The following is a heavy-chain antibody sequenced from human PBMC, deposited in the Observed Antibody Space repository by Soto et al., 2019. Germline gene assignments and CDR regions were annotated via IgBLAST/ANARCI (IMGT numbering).Heavy chain of an antibody. D-gene: IGHD2-15*01. J-gene: IGHJ6*02. Sequence: SETLSLTCTVSGGSISSGGYYWSWIRQHPGKGLEWIGYIYYSGSTYYNPSLKSRVTISVDTSKNQFSLKLSSVTAADTAVYYCAREVVGPLFYYGMDVWGQGTTVTVSS. CDR3: AREVVGPLFYYGMDV. V-gene: IGHV4-31*03. CDR1: GGSISSGGYY. CDR2: IYYSGST.